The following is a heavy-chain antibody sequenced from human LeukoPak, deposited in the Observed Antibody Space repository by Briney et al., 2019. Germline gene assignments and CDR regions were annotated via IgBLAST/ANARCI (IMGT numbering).Heavy chain of an antibody. CDR2: IYYSGST. V-gene: IGHV4-59*08. J-gene: IGHJ5*02. D-gene: IGHD3-3*01. CDR1: GGSISSYY. CDR3: ARHKYPSLYYDFWSGPSNWFDP. Sequence: SETLSLTCTVSGGSISSYYWSWIRQPPGKGLEWIGYIYYSGSTNYNPSLKSRVTISVDTSKNQFSLKLSSVTAADTAVYYCARHKYPSLYYDFWSGPSNWFDPWGQGTLVTVSS.